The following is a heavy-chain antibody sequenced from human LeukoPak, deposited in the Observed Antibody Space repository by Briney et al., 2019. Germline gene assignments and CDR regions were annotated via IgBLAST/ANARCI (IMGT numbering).Heavy chain of an antibody. V-gene: IGHV4-4*07. J-gene: IGHJ6*03. Sequence: SETLSLTCTVSGASVSSYYWSWIRQPAGKGLEWIGRIYTSGSTNYNPSLKSRVTISVDTSKNQFSLKLSSVTAADTAVYYCARDPETYYDFWSGYYNLDYYYYMDVWGKGTTVTVSS. CDR1: GASVSSYY. D-gene: IGHD3-3*01. CDR3: ARDPETYYDFWSGYYNLDYYYYMDV. CDR2: IYTSGST.